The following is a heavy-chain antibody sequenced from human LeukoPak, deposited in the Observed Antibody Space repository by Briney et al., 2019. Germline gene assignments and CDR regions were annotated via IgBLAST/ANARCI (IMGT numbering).Heavy chain of an antibody. V-gene: IGHV3-21*01. D-gene: IGHD6-19*01. CDR3: ARGDRRSSIAVAGPIDY. CDR2: ISSSSSYI. Sequence: GGSLRLSCAASGFTFSSYSMNWVRQAPGKGLEWVSSISSSSSYIYYADSVKGRFTISRDNAKNSLYLQMNSLRAEDTAVYYCARGDRRSSIAVAGPIDYWGQGTLVTVSS. J-gene: IGHJ4*02. CDR1: GFTFSSYS.